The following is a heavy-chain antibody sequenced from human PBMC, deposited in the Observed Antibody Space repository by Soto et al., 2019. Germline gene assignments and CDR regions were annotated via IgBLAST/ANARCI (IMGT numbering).Heavy chain of an antibody. J-gene: IGHJ5*02. CDR1: GDGFASCY. V-gene: IGHV1-8*02. Sequence: GASAEVCWKACGDGFASCYIWWVRQANRQGLEWMGMMNPSGGSTGYAQKFQGRVTMTRNTSISTAYMELSSLRSEDTAVYYCARVRGIASSSRIGPWGQGTLLTVSS. CDR2: MNPSGGST. D-gene: IGHD6-13*01. CDR3: ARVRGIASSSRIGP.